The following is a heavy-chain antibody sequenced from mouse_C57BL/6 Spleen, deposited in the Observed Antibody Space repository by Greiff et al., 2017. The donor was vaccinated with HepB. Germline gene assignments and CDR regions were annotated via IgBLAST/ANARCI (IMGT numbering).Heavy chain of an antibody. CDR2: IDPSDSYT. CDR1: GYTFTSYW. CDR3: ARWGYFDV. Sequence: VQLQQSGAELVMPGASVKLSCKASGYTFTSYWMHWVKQRPGQGLEWIGEIDPSDSYTNYSQKFKGKSTLTVDKSSSTAYMQLSSLTSEDSAVYYCARWGYFDVWGTGTTVTVSS. J-gene: IGHJ1*03. V-gene: IGHV1-69*01.